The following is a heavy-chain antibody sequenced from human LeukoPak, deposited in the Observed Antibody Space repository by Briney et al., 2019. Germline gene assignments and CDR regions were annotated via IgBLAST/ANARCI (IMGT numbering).Heavy chain of an antibody. CDR1: GFTFSSYS. J-gene: IGHJ4*02. CDR3: ARGPVATVTPFDY. D-gene: IGHD4-17*01. CDR2: ISSSSSYI. V-gene: IGHV3-21*06. Sequence: GGSLRLSCAASGFTFSSYSVNWVRQAPGKGLEWVSSISSSSSYIYYADSVKGRFTISRDNAKNSLYLQMNSLRAEDTALYYCARGPVATVTPFDYWGQGTLVTVSS.